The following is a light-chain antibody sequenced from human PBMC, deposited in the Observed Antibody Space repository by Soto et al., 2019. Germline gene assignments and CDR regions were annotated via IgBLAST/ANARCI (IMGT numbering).Light chain of an antibody. Sequence: EIVLTQSPGTLSLSPGERATLSCRASQSVNSSYFAWYQQKRGQAPRLFIYGASSRDIGLPDKFSGSGSGTDFTLAINRLQPEDFAVYYCQQYGGSPLTFGVGTKVEIK. V-gene: IGKV3-20*01. CDR1: QSVNSSY. J-gene: IGKJ4*01. CDR3: QQYGGSPLT. CDR2: GAS.